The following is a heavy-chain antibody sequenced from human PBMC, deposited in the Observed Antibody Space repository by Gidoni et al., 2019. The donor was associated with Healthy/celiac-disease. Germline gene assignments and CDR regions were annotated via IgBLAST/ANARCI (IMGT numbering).Heavy chain of an antibody. Sequence: QVQLQQWGAGLLKPSATLSLTCAVYGGSFSGYYWSWIRQPPGKGLEWIGEINHSGSTNYNPSLKSRVTISVDTSKNQFSLKLSSVTAADTAVYYCARRTRTKRYGWFDPWGQGTLVTVSS. J-gene: IGHJ5*02. CDR1: GGSFSGYY. CDR3: ARRTRTKRYGWFDP. D-gene: IGHD1-1*01. CDR2: INHSGST. V-gene: IGHV4-34*01.